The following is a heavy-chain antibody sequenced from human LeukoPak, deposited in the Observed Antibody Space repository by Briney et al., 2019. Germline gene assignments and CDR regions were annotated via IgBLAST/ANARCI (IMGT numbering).Heavy chain of an antibody. D-gene: IGHD1-14*01. V-gene: IGHV5-51*01. CDR3: ARHLSRRENLNAAFDI. J-gene: IGHJ3*02. CDR1: GYSFTSYW. CDR2: LYPGDSDT. Sequence: ESLKISCKASGYSFTSYWIGWVRQMPGKGLEWMGILYPGDSDTRYSPSIEGQVTISADKSITTAYLQWDSLKASGTAIYYCARHLSRRENLNAAFDIWGQGTMVTVSS.